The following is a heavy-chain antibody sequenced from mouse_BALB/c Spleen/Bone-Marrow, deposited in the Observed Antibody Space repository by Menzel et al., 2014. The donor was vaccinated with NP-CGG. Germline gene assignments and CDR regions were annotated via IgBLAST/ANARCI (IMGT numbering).Heavy chain of an antibody. Sequence: QVQLKESGAELVRPGSSVKISCKASGYAFSVYRMNWVKQRPGQGLEWIGQIYPGDGDTNYNGKFKGRATLTADKSSNTAYMQLSSLTSEDSAVYFCARGGISVDYWGQGTTLTVSS. V-gene: IGHV1-80*01. CDR2: IYPGDGDT. J-gene: IGHJ2*01. CDR3: ARGGISVDY. CDR1: GYAFSVYR.